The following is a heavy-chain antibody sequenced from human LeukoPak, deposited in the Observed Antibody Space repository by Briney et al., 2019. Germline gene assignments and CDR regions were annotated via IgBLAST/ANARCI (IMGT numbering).Heavy chain of an antibody. CDR2: ISSSSSYI. CDR1: GFTFSSYS. CDR3: ARGKTYYYDSSGYYTGLIGYYFDY. J-gene: IGHJ4*02. V-gene: IGHV3-21*01. Sequence: KPGGSLRLSCAASGFTFSSYSMTWVRQAPGKGLEWVSSISSSSSYIYYADSVKGRFTISRGNSKNTLYLQMNSLRAEDTAVYYCARGKTYYYDSSGYYTGLIGYYFDYWGQGTLVTVSS. D-gene: IGHD3-22*01.